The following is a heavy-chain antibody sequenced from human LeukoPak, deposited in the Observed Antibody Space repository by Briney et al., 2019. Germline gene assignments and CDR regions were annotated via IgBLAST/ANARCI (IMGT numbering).Heavy chain of an antibody. D-gene: IGHD2-15*01. CDR2: ISGSGGST. CDR3: AKDRNGGSCYSS. CDR1: GFTFSSYA. J-gene: IGHJ5*02. V-gene: IGHV3-23*01. Sequence: GGSLRLSCAASGFTFSSYAMSWVRQAPGKGLEWVSAISGSGGSTYYADSVKGRFTISRDNSKNTPYLQMNSLRAEDTAVYYCAKDRNGGSCYSSWGQGTLVTVSS.